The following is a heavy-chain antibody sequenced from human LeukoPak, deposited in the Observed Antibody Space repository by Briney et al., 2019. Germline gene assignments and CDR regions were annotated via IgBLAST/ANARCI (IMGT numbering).Heavy chain of an antibody. Sequence: GGSLRLSCAASGFTVSSNYMTWVRQAPGKGLEWVSVLYSGGSTYYADSVKGRFTISRDNSKNTLYLQMNSLRAEDTAVYYCARERRTDYGDYADYWGQGTLVTVSS. V-gene: IGHV3-66*01. D-gene: IGHD4/OR15-4a*01. J-gene: IGHJ4*02. CDR2: LYSGGST. CDR3: ARERRTDYGDYADY. CDR1: GFTVSSNY.